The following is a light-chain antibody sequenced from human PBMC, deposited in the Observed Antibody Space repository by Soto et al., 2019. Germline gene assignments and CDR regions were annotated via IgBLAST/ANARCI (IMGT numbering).Light chain of an antibody. Sequence: QSVLTQPASVSGSPGQSITISCTGTSSDVGSYNLVSWYQQHPGKAPKLMIYEGSKRPSGVSNRCSGSKSGNTASLTISGLQAEDDDDYYCCSYAGSSTSPYVFGTGTKVTVL. J-gene: IGLJ1*01. CDR2: EGS. CDR1: SSDVGSYNL. CDR3: CSYAGSSTSPYV. V-gene: IGLV2-23*01.